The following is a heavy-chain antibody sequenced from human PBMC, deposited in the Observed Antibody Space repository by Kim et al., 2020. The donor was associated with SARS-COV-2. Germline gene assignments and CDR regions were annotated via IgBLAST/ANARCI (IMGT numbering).Heavy chain of an antibody. J-gene: IGHJ4*02. Sequence: QKFQGRVTMTRDTSTSTVYMELSSLRSEDTAVYYCAGGPSYYDSSGYLDYWGQGTLVTVSS. CDR3: AGGPSYYDSSGYLDY. V-gene: IGHV1-46*01. D-gene: IGHD3-22*01.